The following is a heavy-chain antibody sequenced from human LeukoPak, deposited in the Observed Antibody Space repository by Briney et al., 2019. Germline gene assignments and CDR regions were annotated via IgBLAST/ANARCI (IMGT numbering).Heavy chain of an antibody. V-gene: IGHV3-30-3*01. D-gene: IGHD3-10*01. CDR1: GFTFSSYA. CDR2: ISYDGSNK. CDR3: ARDQALWFGEFSFDY. J-gene: IGHJ4*02. Sequence: GGSLRLSCAASGFTFSSYAMHWVRQAPGKGLEWVAVISYDGSNKYYADSVKGRFTISRDNSKNTLYLQMNSLRAEDTAVYYCARDQALWFGEFSFDYWGQGTLVTVSS.